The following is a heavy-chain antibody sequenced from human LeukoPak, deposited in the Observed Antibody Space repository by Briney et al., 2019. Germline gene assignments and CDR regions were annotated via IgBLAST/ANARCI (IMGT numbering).Heavy chain of an antibody. Sequence: PGGSLRLSCAASGFTFSSYGMSWVRQAPGKGLEWVSGISGSGGSTYYAGSVKGRFTISRDNSKNTLFLQMNSLRAEDTAIYYCAKDSSNSWYLSREEVWGQGTLVTVSS. J-gene: IGHJ4*02. CDR3: AKDSSNSWYLSREEV. V-gene: IGHV3-23*01. CDR1: GFTFSSYG. CDR2: ISGSGGST. D-gene: IGHD6-13*01.